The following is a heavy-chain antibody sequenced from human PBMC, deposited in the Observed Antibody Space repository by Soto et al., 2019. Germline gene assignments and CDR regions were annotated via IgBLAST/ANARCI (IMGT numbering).Heavy chain of an antibody. Sequence: PGGSLRLSCAASGFTFSSYSMNWVRQAPGKGLEWVSSIGSSSSYIYYADSVKGRFTISRDNAKNSLYLQMNSLRAEDTAVYYCARGLGYCSGGSCRHYFDYWGQGTLVTVSS. J-gene: IGHJ4*02. CDR3: ARGLGYCSGGSCRHYFDY. CDR1: GFTFSSYS. D-gene: IGHD2-15*01. CDR2: IGSSSSYI. V-gene: IGHV3-21*01.